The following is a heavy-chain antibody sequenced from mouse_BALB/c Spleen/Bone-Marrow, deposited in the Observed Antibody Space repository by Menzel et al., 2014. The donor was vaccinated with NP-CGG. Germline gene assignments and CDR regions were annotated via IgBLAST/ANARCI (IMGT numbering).Heavy chain of an antibody. CDR1: GYTFTDYA. CDR3: ARSGYGYDWFAY. J-gene: IGHJ3*01. D-gene: IGHD2-2*01. Sequence: QVQLKESGPELVRPGVSVKISCKGSGYTFTDYAMHWVKQSHAKSLEWIGVISTYSGNTNYNQKFKGKATMTVDKSSSTAYTELARLTSEDSAIFYCARSGYGYDWFAYWGQGTLVTVSA. V-gene: IGHV1-67*01. CDR2: ISTYSGNT.